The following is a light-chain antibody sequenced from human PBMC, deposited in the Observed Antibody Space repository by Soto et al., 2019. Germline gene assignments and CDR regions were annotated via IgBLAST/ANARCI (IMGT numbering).Light chain of an antibody. CDR3: QQYDTWPPA. Sequence: EVLMTQSPATLSVSPGERATLSCRASQSVSSNLAWYQQKPGQAPRLLIYGASTRAPGIPDRFSGSGSGTEFTLTSSSLQSEDLAVFFCQQYDTWPPAFGQGTKVEIK. CDR2: GAS. V-gene: IGKV3-15*01. CDR1: QSVSSN. J-gene: IGKJ2*01.